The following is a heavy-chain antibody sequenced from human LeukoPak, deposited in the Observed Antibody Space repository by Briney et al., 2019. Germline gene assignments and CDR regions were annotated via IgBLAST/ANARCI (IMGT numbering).Heavy chain of an antibody. J-gene: IGHJ4*02. D-gene: IGHD6-19*01. V-gene: IGHV5-51*01. Sequence: GESLMISCKGSGYSFPNYWIGWVRQMPGKGLEWMGIIYPGDSDHRYSPSLQGQVTISADKSTTTAYLQWSSLKASDTAIYYCARQDGSAWYYFDYWGQGTQVTVSS. CDR1: GYSFPNYW. CDR3: ARQDGSAWYYFDY. CDR2: IYPGDSDH.